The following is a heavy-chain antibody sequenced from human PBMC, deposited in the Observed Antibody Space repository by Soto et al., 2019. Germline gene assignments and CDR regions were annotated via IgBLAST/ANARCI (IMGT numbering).Heavy chain of an antibody. CDR3: ARDQWRSGYPYGLDY. D-gene: IGHD3-22*01. J-gene: IGHJ4*02. CDR2: IYSGGST. Sequence: PGGSLRLSCAASGFTVSSNYMGWVRQAPGKGLEWVSVIYSGGSTYYADSVKGRFTISRDNSKNTLYLQMNSLRAEDTAVYYCARDQWRSGYPYGLDYWGQGTLVTVSS. V-gene: IGHV3-53*01. CDR1: GFTVSSNY.